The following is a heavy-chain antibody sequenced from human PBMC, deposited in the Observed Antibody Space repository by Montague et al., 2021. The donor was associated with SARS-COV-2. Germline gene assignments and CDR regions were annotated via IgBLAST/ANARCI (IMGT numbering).Heavy chain of an antibody. J-gene: IGHJ6*02. D-gene: IGHD3-22*01. CDR3: ARGGNLWDSSGYYREGYFYGMDV. Sequence: SLRLSCAASGFTFSSYSMNWVRQAPGKGLEWVSYISSSSTTIYYADSVKGRFTISRDNAKNSLYLQVNSLRAEDTVVYYCARGGNLWDSSGYYREGYFYGMDVWGQGTTVTDSS. CDR2: ISSSSTTI. V-gene: IGHV3-48*04. CDR1: GFTFSSYS.